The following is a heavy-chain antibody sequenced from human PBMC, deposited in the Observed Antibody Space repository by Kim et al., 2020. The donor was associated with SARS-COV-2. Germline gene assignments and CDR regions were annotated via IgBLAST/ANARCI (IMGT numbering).Heavy chain of an antibody. CDR2: ISRSSSTI. Sequence: GGSLRLSCAASGFTFSSYSMTWVRQAPGQGLEWGSYISRSSSTIYYADSVKGRFTISRDNAKNSLYLQMNSLRDEDTAVYYCARDSAVAANYYYYGMDVSGQGTTGTVSS. J-gene: IGHJ6*02. CDR3: ARDSAVAANYYYYGMDV. V-gene: IGHV3-48*02. CDR1: GFTFSSYS. D-gene: IGHD6-19*01.